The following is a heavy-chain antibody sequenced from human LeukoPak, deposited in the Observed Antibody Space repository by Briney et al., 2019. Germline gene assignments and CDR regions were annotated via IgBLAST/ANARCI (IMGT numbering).Heavy chain of an antibody. Sequence: SETLSLTCTVSGGSIRGSSYYLGWIRQPPGKGLEWIGGFYYSGTTYYNPSLKSRVTISVDTSKNQFSLKLSSVTAADTAVYYCAFWSGYYSGSGEYNWGQGTLVTVSS. CDR3: AFWSGYYSGSGEYN. D-gene: IGHD3-3*01. J-gene: IGHJ4*02. CDR2: FYYSGTT. CDR1: GGSIRGSSYY. V-gene: IGHV4-39*07.